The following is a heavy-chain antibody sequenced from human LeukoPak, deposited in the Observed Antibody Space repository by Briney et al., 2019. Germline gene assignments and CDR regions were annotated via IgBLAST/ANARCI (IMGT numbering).Heavy chain of an antibody. D-gene: IGHD5-18*01. J-gene: IGHJ4*02. CDR3: AREPTAMIL. Sequence: GGSLRLSCAASGFTFSTYSMNWVRQTPGKGLEWVSSISSSSTYIYYADSVKGRFTISRDNAKNSLYLQMNSLRVEDTAVYYCAREPTAMILRGQGTLVTVSS. V-gene: IGHV3-21*01. CDR2: ISSSSTYI. CDR1: GFTFSTYS.